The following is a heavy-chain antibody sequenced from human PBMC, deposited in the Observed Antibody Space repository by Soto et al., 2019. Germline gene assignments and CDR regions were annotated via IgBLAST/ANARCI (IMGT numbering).Heavy chain of an antibody. D-gene: IGHD2-15*01. Sequence: EVQLLESGGALVQPGGSLRLSCVVAGFRFSGNAMSWVRQAPGKGLEWVSSISGSGESTYYAGSVKGRFIVSRDNSKDTLYLQLNSLRAEDTALYYCAKDLCASGASCYHFDYWGQGTLVTVSS. CDR2: ISGSGEST. V-gene: IGHV3-23*01. CDR3: AKDLCASGASCYHFDY. J-gene: IGHJ4*02. CDR1: GFRFSGNA.